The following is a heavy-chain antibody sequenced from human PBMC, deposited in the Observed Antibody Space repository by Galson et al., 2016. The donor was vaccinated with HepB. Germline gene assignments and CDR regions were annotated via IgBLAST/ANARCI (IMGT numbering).Heavy chain of an antibody. CDR2: ISYDGSNK. CDR1: GFTFSSYA. J-gene: IGHJ4*02. Sequence: SLRLSCAASGFTFSSYAMHWVRQAPGKGLEWVAVISYDGSNKYYADSVKGRFTISRDNSKNTLYLQMNSLRAEDTAVYYCARDEFKLDYWGQGTLITVSS. V-gene: IGHV3-30*04. D-gene: IGHD3-10*01. CDR3: ARDEFKLDY.